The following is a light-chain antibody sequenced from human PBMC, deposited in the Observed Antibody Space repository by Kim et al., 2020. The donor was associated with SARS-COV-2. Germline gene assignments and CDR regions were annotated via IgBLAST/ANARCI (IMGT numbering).Light chain of an antibody. CDR3: QQLHFFPIT. CDR1: RDIRIY. J-gene: IGKJ5*01. Sequence: DIHLTQSPSFLSASVGDRVTITCRASRDIRIYLVWYQQKPGKAPKLLIHGASTLQSGVPSRFSGNGSATEFTLTISRLQPEDFATYYCQQLHFFPITFGQGTRLEIK. V-gene: IGKV1-9*01. CDR2: GAS.